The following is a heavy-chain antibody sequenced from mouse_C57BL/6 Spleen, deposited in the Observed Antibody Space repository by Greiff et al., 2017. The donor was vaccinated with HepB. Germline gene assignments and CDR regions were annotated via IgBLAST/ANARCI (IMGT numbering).Heavy chain of an antibody. V-gene: IGHV1-59*01. D-gene: IGHD1-3*01. Sequence: QVQLQQPGAELVRSGTSVKLSCKASGYTFTSYWMHWVKQRPGQGLEWIGVIDPSDSYTNYNQKFKGKATLTVDTSSSTAYMQLSSLTSEDSAVYYCARSGYFDYWGQGTTLTVSS. J-gene: IGHJ2*01. CDR2: IDPSDSYT. CDR3: ARSGYFDY. CDR1: GYTFTSYW.